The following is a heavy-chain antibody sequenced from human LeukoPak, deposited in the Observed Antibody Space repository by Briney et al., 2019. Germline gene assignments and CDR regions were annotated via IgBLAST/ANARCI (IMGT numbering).Heavy chain of an antibody. CDR3: AGGSRVWELLSDWFDP. D-gene: IGHD1-26*01. Sequence: GGSLRLSCAASGFTFSDYYMSWIRQAPGKGLEWVSYISSSGSTIYYADSVKGRFTISRDNAKNSLYLQMNSLRAEDTAVYYCAGGSRVWELLSDWFDPWGQGTLVTVSS. J-gene: IGHJ5*02. CDR2: ISSSGSTI. V-gene: IGHV3-11*04. CDR1: GFTFSDYY.